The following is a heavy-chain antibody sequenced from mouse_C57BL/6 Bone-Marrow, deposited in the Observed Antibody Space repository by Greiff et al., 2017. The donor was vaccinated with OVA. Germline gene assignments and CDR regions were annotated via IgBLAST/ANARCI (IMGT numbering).Heavy chain of an antibody. D-gene: IGHD1-1*01. CDR1: GYTFTSYW. J-gene: IGHJ2*01. CDR3: ARECDYYCSSPFFDY. CDR2: IDPSDSYT. V-gene: IGHV1-69*01. Sequence: VKLQQPGAELVMPGASVKLSCKASGYTFTSYWMHWVKQRPGQGLEWIGEIDPSDSYTNYNQKFKGKSTLTVDKSSSTAYMQLSSLTSEDSAVYYCARECDYYCSSPFFDYWVQGTTLTVSS.